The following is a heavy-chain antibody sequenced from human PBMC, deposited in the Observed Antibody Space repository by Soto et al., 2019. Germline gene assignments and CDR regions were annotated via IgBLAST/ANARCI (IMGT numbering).Heavy chain of an antibody. Sequence: QVQLVQSGAEVKKPGASVKVSCKASGYTFTSYGISWVRQAPGQGLEWMGWISDYNGNTNYAQKDQGRDTMTQDKSTSTAYMELRILRSDDTAVYYCARERGKGKIFGVVIDYWGQGTLVTVSS. CDR3: ARERGKGKIFGVVIDY. V-gene: IGHV1-18*01. D-gene: IGHD3-3*01. J-gene: IGHJ4*02. CDR2: ISDYNGNT. CDR1: GYTFTSYG.